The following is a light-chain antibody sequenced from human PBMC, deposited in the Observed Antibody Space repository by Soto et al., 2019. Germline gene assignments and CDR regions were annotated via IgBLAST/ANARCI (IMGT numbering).Light chain of an antibody. Sequence: QSVLTQPASVSGSPGQSITISCTGTSSDVGGYNYVSWYQQHPGKAPKLMIYEVSNRPSGVSNRFSGSKYGNTASLTISGLQAEDEADYYCSSYTSSSTLVFGGGTKVTVL. CDR2: EVS. CDR1: SSDVGGYNY. V-gene: IGLV2-14*01. CDR3: SSYTSSSTLV. J-gene: IGLJ3*02.